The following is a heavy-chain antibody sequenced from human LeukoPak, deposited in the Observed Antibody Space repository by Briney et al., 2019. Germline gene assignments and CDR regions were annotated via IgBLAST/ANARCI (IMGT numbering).Heavy chain of an antibody. CDR3: AKDGCSSTSCPGDYYYYYMDV. CDR2: ISGSGGST. Sequence: GGSLRLSCAASGFTLSSYAMSWVRQAPGKGLEWVSAISGSGGSTYCADSVKGRFTISRDNSKNTLYLQMNSLRAEDTAVYYCAKDGCSSTSCPGDYYYYYMDVWGKGTTVTVSS. D-gene: IGHD2-2*01. CDR1: GFTLSSYA. V-gene: IGHV3-23*01. J-gene: IGHJ6*03.